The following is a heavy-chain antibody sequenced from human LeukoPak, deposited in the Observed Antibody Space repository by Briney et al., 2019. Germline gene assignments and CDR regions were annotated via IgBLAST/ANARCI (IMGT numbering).Heavy chain of an antibody. V-gene: IGHV1-18*01. CDR3: ARGGIMVRGVNYAMDA. J-gene: IGHJ6*02. CDR1: GYSFISFG. CDR2: ISINNDKT. D-gene: IGHD3-10*01. Sequence: ASVKVSCKASGYSFISFGIDWVRQAPGQGLEWMGWISINNDKTNYAQKFQGRVTMSTDTSTNTAYMELRSLRSDDTAVYYCARGGIMVRGVNYAMDAWGQGTTVTVSS.